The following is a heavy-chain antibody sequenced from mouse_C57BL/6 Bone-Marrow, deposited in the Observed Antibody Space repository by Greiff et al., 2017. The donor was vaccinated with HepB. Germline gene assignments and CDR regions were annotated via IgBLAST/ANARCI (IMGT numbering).Heavy chain of an antibody. CDR3: ARSGYSSSYVRLYYYAMDY. Sequence: QVQLQQPGAELVKPGASVKLSCKASGYTFTSYWMHWVKQRPGQGLEWIGMIHPNSGSTNYNEKFKSKATLTVDKSSSTAYMQLSSLTSEDSAVYYCARSGYSSSYVRLYYYAMDYWGQGTSVTVSS. D-gene: IGHD1-1*01. J-gene: IGHJ4*01. CDR2: IHPNSGST. CDR1: GYTFTSYW. V-gene: IGHV1-64*01.